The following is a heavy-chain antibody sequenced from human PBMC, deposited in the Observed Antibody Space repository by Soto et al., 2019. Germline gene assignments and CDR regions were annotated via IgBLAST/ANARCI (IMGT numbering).Heavy chain of an antibody. Sequence: QAQLQQWGAGLLKPSETLSLTCAVSGGSFNANYWSWVRQSPGKGLEWIGEIYHNGNTNYNPSLKSRVTIGGDTSKNQFSLKMDSVSAAGTAIYYCAGGRGDYWGQGTLVTVSS. V-gene: IGHV4-34*02. CDR3: AGGRGDY. CDR1: GGSFNANY. J-gene: IGHJ4*02. CDR2: IYHNGNT.